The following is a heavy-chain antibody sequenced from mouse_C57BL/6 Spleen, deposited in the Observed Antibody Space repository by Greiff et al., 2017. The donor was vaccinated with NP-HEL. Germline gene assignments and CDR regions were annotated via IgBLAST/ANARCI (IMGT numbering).Heavy chain of an antibody. CDR1: GYTFTSYW. CDR3: ARRSPYYGNYDAMDY. J-gene: IGHJ4*01. D-gene: IGHD2-1*01. Sequence: QVQLQQPGAELVKPGASVKMSCKASGYTFTSYWITWVKQRPGQGLEWIGDIYPGSGSTNYNEKFKSKATLTVDTSSSTAYMQLSSLTSEDSAVYYCARRSPYYGNYDAMDYWGQGTSVTVSS. CDR2: IYPGSGST. V-gene: IGHV1-55*01.